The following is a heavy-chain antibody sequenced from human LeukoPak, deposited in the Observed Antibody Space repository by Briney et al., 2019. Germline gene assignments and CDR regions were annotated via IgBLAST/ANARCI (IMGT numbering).Heavy chain of an antibody. CDR1: GFTFSSYA. Sequence: GSLRLSCAASGFTFSSYALSWVRQAPGKGLEWVSAISGSGTTIYYADSVKGRFTISRDNAKNPLYLQMNSLRAEDTAVYYCARVYIAEDYWGQGTLVTISS. V-gene: IGHV3-23*01. J-gene: IGHJ4*02. CDR2: ISGSGTTI. D-gene: IGHD2-15*01. CDR3: ARVYIAEDY.